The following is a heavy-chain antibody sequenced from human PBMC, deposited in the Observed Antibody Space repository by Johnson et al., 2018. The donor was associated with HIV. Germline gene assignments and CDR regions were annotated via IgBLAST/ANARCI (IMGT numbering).Heavy chain of an antibody. Sequence: QVQLLESGGGVVQPGRSLRLSCAASGFTFSSYAMHWVRQAPGKGLEWVAVISYDGSNKYYADSVKGRFTISRDNSKNTLYLQMNSLRDEDTAVYYCARGGAAAGPDAFDIWGQGTMVTVSS. CDR1: GFTFSSYA. CDR2: ISYDGSNK. D-gene: IGHD6-13*01. CDR3: ARGGAAAGPDAFDI. V-gene: IGHV3-30*04. J-gene: IGHJ3*02.